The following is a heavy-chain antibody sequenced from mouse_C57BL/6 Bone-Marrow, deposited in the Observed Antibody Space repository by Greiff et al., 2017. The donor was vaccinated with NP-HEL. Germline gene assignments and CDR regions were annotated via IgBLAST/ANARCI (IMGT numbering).Heavy chain of an antibody. D-gene: IGHD1-1*01. V-gene: IGHV1-53*01. Sequence: QVQLKESGTELVKPGASVKLSCKASGYTFTSYWMHWVKQRPGQGLEWIGNINPSNGGTNYNEKFKSKATLTVDKSSSTAYMQLSSLTSEDSAVYYCARRGVTTVVASSPYWYFDVWGTGTTVTVSS. J-gene: IGHJ1*03. CDR2: INPSNGGT. CDR3: ARRGVTTVVASSPYWYFDV. CDR1: GYTFTSYW.